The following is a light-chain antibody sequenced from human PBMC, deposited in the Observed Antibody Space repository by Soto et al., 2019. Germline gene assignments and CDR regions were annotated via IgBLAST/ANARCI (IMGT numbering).Light chain of an antibody. V-gene: IGLV1-51*01. CDR3: GTWAGSLRGWW. CDR2: DND. Sequence: QSVLTQPPSVSAAPGQKVTISCSGSSSNIGNNYVSWYQHLPGTAPKLLIYDNDKRPSGIPDRFSGSKSGTSATLGITGLQTGDYADYYCGTWAGSLRGWWFGGGTKLTVL. CDR1: SSNIGNNY. J-gene: IGLJ3*02.